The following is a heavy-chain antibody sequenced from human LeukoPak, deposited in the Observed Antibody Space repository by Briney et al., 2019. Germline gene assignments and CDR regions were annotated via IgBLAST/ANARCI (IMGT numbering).Heavy chain of an antibody. D-gene: IGHD3-3*01. CDR2: ISGSGGST. V-gene: IGHV3-23*01. CDR1: GFTFSSYA. J-gene: IGHJ4*02. CDR3: AVTAAGITIFGVVINRFDY. Sequence: GGSLRLSCAASGFTFSSYAMSWVRQAPGKGLEWVSAISGSGGSTYYADSVKGRFTISRDNSKNTLYLQMNSLRAEDAAVYYCAVTAAGITIFGVVINRFDYWGQGTLVTVSS.